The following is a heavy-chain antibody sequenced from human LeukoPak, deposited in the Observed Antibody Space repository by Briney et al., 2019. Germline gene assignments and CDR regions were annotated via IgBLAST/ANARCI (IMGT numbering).Heavy chain of an antibody. Sequence: GGSLRLSCAASGFTFSSYEMNWVRQAPGKGREWVSYISGSGSAIYYADSVKGRFTISRDNSKNTLYLQMNSLRAEDTAVYYCAKDYSDIVVVVAADGIGSRFDPWGQGTLVTVSS. J-gene: IGHJ5*02. CDR2: ISGSGSAI. D-gene: IGHD2-15*01. CDR1: GFTFSSYE. V-gene: IGHV3-48*03. CDR3: AKDYSDIVVVVAADGIGSRFDP.